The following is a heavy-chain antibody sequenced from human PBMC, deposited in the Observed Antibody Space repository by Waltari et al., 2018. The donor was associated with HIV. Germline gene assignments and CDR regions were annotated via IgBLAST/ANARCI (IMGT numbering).Heavy chain of an antibody. V-gene: IGHV3-72*01. D-gene: IGHD3-22*01. J-gene: IGHJ3*02. CDR3: ARTYHYDSSGPDAFDI. Sequence: EVQLVESGGGLVQPGGSLRLSCAASGFTFSDHYMDWVRQAPGNGLEWVGRTRNKANSYTTEYVASVKGRFTISIDDSKNSLYLQMNSLKTEDTAVYYCARTYHYDSSGPDAFDIWGQGTMVTVSS. CDR2: TRNKANSYTT. CDR1: GFTFSDHY.